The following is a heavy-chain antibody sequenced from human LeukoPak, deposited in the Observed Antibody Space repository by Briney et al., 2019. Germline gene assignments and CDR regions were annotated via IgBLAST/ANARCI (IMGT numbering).Heavy chain of an antibody. J-gene: IGHJ4*02. CDR2: ISSSSGTI. D-gene: IGHD3-22*01. Sequence: GGSLRLSCAASGFTFSSYSMNWVRQAPGKGLEWLSYISSSSGTIYYADSVKGRFTISRDNTKNSLYLQMNSLRAEDTAVYYCARDSGDSSGYYPDYWGQGTLVTVSS. V-gene: IGHV3-48*04. CDR1: GFTFSSYS. CDR3: ARDSGDSSGYYPDY.